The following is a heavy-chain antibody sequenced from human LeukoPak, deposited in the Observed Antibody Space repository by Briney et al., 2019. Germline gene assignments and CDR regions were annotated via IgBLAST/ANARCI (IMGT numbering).Heavy chain of an antibody. V-gene: IGHV3-23*01. CDR2: ISGSGGSA. D-gene: IGHD6-19*01. J-gene: IGHJ4*02. Sequence: GGSLRLSCAASGFTLSSFEMSWVRQAPGKGLEWVSAISGSGGSAYYADSVKGRFTISRDNSRNSLSLQMNSLRAEDTALYYYAKTGYSSGWYRIWDYWGQGTLVTVSS. CDR3: AKTGYSSGWYRIWDY. CDR1: GFTLSSFE.